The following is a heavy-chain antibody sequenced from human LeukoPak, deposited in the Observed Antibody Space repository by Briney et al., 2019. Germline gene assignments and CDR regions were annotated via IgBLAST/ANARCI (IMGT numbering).Heavy chain of an antibody. CDR1: GFTFNNYG. CDR2: ISYDGSNK. D-gene: IGHD4-23*01. V-gene: IGHV3-30*18. Sequence: GGSLRLPCSASGFTFNNYGMHWVRQAPGKGLEWVAVISYDGSNKYYADSVKGRFTISRDNSKNTLYLQMNSLRAEDTAVYYCAKGLTVVYIDYWGQGTLVTVSS. J-gene: IGHJ4*02. CDR3: AKGLTVVYIDY.